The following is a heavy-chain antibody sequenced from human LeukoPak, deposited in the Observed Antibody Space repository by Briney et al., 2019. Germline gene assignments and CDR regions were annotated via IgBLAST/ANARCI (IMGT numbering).Heavy chain of an antibody. Sequence: SETLSLTCAVYGGSFSSYYWSWIRQPPGKGLEWIGEINHSGSTNYNPCLKSRVTISVDTSKNQFSLKLSSVTAADTAVYYCARASYSIGYNWFDPWGQGTLVTVSS. V-gene: IGHV4-34*01. CDR1: GGSFSSYY. CDR2: INHSGST. J-gene: IGHJ5*02. CDR3: ARASYSIGYNWFDP. D-gene: IGHD1-26*01.